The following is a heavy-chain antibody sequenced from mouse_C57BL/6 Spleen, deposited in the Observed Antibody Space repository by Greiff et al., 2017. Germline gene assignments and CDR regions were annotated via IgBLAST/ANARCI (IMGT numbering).Heavy chain of an antibody. Sequence: EVQLVESGGGLVQPKGSLKLSCAASGFTFNTYAMHWVRQAPGKGLEWVARIRSKSSNYATDYADSVKDRFTISRDDSQSMLYLQMNNLKTEDTAMYYCVREGEGLRRGYAMDYWGQGTSVTVSS. J-gene: IGHJ4*01. CDR3: VREGEGLRRGYAMDY. CDR2: IRSKSSNYAT. CDR1: GFTFNTYA. D-gene: IGHD2-4*01. V-gene: IGHV10-3*01.